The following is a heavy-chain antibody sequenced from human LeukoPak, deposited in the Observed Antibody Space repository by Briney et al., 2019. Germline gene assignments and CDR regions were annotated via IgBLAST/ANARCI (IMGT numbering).Heavy chain of an antibody. CDR3: AKNPRSYDSSGYYYSDP. V-gene: IGHV3-33*06. Sequence: PGRSLRLSCAASGFTFSSYGMHWVRQAPGKGLEWVAVIWYDGSNKYYADSVKGRFTISRDNSKNTLYLQMNSPRAEDTAVYYCAKNPRSYDSSGYYYSDPWGQGTLVTVSS. D-gene: IGHD3-22*01. CDR2: IWYDGSNK. CDR1: GFTFSSYG. J-gene: IGHJ5*02.